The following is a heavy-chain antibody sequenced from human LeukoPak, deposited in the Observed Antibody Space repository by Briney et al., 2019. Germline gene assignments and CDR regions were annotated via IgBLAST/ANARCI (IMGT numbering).Heavy chain of an antibody. D-gene: IGHD5-18*01. CDR1: GGSISSYY. J-gene: IGHJ4*02. CDR3: ARDGRGKDTAMVEY. V-gene: IGHV4-59*12. Sequence: SETLSLTCTVSGGSISSYYWSWIRQPPGKGPEWIGSIYYSGSTYYNPSLKSRVTISVDTSKNQFSLKLSSVTAADTAVYYCARDGRGKDTAMVEYWGQGTLVTVSS. CDR2: IYYSGST.